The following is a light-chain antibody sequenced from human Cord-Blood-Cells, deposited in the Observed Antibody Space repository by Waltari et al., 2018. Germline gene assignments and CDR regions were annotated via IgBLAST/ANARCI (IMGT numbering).Light chain of an antibody. J-gene: IGLJ1*01. CDR2: DVS. CDR3: SSYTSSSTYV. V-gene: IGLV2-14*01. CDR1: SSDVGGYNY. Sequence: QSALTQPASVSGSPGQSITISCTGTSSDVGGYNYVSWYQQHPGKAPKRMIYDVSKRPPGVSNRFSGSKSGKTASLTISGLQAEDEADYYCSSYTSSSTYVLGTGTKVTVL.